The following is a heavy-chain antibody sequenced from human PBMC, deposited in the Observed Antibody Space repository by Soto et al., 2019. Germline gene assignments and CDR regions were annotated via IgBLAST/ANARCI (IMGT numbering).Heavy chain of an antibody. CDR1: SGSITGYY. CDR2: IYSAGNT. J-gene: IGHJ6*02. V-gene: IGHV4-59*01. D-gene: IGHD6-13*01. CDR3: ARHDPVPKLQHGMGV. Sequence: ETLSLTCTVSSGSITGYYWSWMRQPPGGGLEWLGYIYSAGNTLYNPSLQSRVTISVDTSKNQFSLNLRSVTAADTAVYYCARHDPVPKLQHGMGVWGQGATVTVSS.